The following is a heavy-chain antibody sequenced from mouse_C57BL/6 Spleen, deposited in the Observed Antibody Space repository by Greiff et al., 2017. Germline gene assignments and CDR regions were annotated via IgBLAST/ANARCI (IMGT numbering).Heavy chain of an antibody. V-gene: IGHV2-9-1*01. D-gene: IGHD2-4*01. Sequence: QVQLKQSGPGLVAPSQSLSITCTVSGFSLTSYAISWVRQPPGKGLEWLGEIWPGGGTNYNSAHKSRLSISKDNSKSQVFLKMNSLQTDDTARYYCARNQGYDYEGESWFADWGKGTLVTVSA. CDR3: ARNQGYDYEGESWFAD. CDR1: GFSLTSYA. CDR2: IWPGGGT. J-gene: IGHJ3*01.